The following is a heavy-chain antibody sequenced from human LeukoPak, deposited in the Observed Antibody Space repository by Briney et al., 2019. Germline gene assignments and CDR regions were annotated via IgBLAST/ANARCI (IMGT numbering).Heavy chain of an antibody. CDR1: GFTFSSYA. CDR3: ARTLLPATVGAFDI. Sequence: GGSLRLSCAASGFTFSSYAMHWVRQAPGKGLEWVAVISYDGSNKYYADPVKGRFTISRDNSKNTLYLQMNSLRAEDTAVYYCARTLLPATVGAFDIWGQGTVVTVSS. V-gene: IGHV3-30-3*01. D-gene: IGHD2-2*01. CDR2: ISYDGSNK. J-gene: IGHJ3*02.